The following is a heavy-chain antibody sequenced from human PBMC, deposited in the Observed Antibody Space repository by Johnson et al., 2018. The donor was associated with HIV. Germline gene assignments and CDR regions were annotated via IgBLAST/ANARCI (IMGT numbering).Heavy chain of an antibody. Sequence: QVQLVESGGGVDQPGRSLRLSCAASGFTFSSYGMHWVRQAPGKGLEWVAFIRYDGSNKYYGDSVKGRFTISRDNSKNTLYLQMNSLRAEDTAVYYCARDVRMDKAFDIWGQGTMVTVSS. CDR2: IRYDGSNK. J-gene: IGHJ3*02. CDR1: GFTFSSYG. CDR3: ARDVRMDKAFDI. D-gene: IGHD2-15*01. V-gene: IGHV3-30*02.